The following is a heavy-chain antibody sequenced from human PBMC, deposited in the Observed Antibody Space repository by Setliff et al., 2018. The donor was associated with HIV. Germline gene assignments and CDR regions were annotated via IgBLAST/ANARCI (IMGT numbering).Heavy chain of an antibody. Sequence: GESLKISCAASGFTFSSYWMHWVRQAPGKGLVWVSHINSDGSTTNYADSVKGRFTISRDNAKNTLYLEMNSLTAEDTAVYYCASQIAVGIWGQGTMVTVSS. D-gene: IGHD6-19*01. J-gene: IGHJ3*02. CDR3: ASQIAVGI. CDR1: GFTFSSYW. V-gene: IGHV3-74*01. CDR2: INSDGSTT.